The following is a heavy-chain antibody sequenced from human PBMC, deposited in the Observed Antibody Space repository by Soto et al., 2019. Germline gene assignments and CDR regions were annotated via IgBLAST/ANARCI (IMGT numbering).Heavy chain of an antibody. Sequence: GGSLRLSCAASGFTFISFWMSWGRQAPGKGLEWVASIPQDGSAKYYVDAVKGRFTISRDNSNNSLFLQMDSLRADDTALYYCARVQYYGSVCYRRGFDYWGQGTLVTVSS. J-gene: IGHJ4*02. CDR2: IPQDGSAK. V-gene: IGHV3-7*01. CDR1: GFTFISFW. D-gene: IGHD3-10*01. CDR3: ARVQYYGSVCYRRGFDY.